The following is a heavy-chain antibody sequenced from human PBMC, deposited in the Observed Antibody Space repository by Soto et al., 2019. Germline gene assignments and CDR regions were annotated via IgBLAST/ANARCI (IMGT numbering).Heavy chain of an antibody. CDR1: GSSITNYQ. D-gene: IGHD2-2*03. CDR3: ARHAGSLGY. CDR2: VYYSGSA. J-gene: IGHJ4*02. V-gene: IGHV4-59*08. Sequence: QVHLQESGPGLVKPSETLSLTCTISGSSITNYQWSWIRQPPGKGLEWIGHVYYSGSAYYNPTLKSRVTISIDTSKSQFSLNLGSVTAADTAVYFCARHAGSLGYWGQGTLVTVSS.